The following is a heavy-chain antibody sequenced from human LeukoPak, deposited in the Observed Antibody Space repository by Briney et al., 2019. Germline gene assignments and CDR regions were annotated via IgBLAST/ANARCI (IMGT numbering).Heavy chain of an antibody. CDR3: ASLYSSGPGAFDI. CDR2: ISSSSSTI. J-gene: IGHJ3*02. V-gene: IGHV3-48*04. D-gene: IGHD6-19*01. CDR1: GFTVSSNY. Sequence: GGSLRLSCAASGFTVSSNYINWARQAPGKGLEWVSYISSSSSTIYYADSVKGRFTISRDNAKNSLYLQMNSLRAEDTAVYYCASLYSSGPGAFDIWGQGTMVTVSS.